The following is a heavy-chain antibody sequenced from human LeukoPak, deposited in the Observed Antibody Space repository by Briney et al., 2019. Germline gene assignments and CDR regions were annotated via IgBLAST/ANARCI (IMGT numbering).Heavy chain of an antibody. J-gene: IGHJ4*02. CDR1: GGSISSRPYC. CDR2: FYYSGST. D-gene: IGHD3-9*01. CDR3: ARVTGYTIEDYFDY. V-gene: IGHV4-39*01. Sequence: SETLSLTCTVSGGSISSRPYCWGWIRQPPGKGLEWLGNFYYSGSTYYKPSLKSRVTISVDTSKNQISLKLSSVTAADTAVYYCARVTGYTIEDYFDYWGQGTLVTVSS.